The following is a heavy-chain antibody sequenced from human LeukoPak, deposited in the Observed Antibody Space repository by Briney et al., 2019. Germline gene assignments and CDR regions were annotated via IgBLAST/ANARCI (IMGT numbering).Heavy chain of an antibody. CDR1: GGSISSSSYY. V-gene: IGHV4-39*02. CDR3: ARDPHTSDQPDY. Sequence: SETLSLTCTVSGGSISSSSYYWGWIRQPPGKGLEWIGSIYYSGSTYYNSSLKSRVTISVDTSKNQFSLKLNSVTAADTAVYYCARDPHTSDQPDYWGQGTLVTVSS. CDR2: IYYSGST. J-gene: IGHJ4*02. D-gene: IGHD6-19*01.